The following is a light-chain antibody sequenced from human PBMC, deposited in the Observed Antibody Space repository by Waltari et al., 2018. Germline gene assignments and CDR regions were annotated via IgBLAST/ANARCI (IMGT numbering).Light chain of an antibody. CDR2: AVS. CDR1: SSDVGTYKG. Sequence: QSALTQPASVSGSPGQSIPIPCTGTSSDVGTYKGVSWYQQRPGKAPKLMIYAVSKRPSGVSDRFSGSKSGDMASLTISGLQPEDEAEYFCSSYAGSSKGVFGGGTKVTVL. CDR3: SSYAGSSKGV. V-gene: IGLV2-23*02. J-gene: IGLJ2*01.